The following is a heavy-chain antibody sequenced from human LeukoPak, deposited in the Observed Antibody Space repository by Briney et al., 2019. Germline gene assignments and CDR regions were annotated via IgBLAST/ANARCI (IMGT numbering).Heavy chain of an antibody. D-gene: IGHD3-9*01. CDR2: ISGSGGST. V-gene: IGHV3-23*01. CDR3: AKDRDHILTGYYSY. CDR1: GFTFSSDA. Sequence: GGSLRLSCAASGFTFSSDAMSWVRQAPGKGLGWVSAISGSGGSTYYADSVKGRFTISRDNSKNTLYLQMNSLRAEDTAVYYCAKDRDHILTGYYSYWGQGTLVTVSS. J-gene: IGHJ4*02.